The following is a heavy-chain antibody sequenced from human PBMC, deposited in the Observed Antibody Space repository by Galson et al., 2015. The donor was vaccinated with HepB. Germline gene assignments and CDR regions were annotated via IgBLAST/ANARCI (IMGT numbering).Heavy chain of an antibody. CDR3: ARDGGRRLDP. Sequence: SVKVSCKASGYRFTSYAMNWVRQAPGQGLEWMGWINTNTGNPTYDQGFTGRFVFSLDTSAGTAYLQINSLKAEDTAIYYCARDGGRRLDPWGQGTLVTVSS. V-gene: IGHV7-4-1*02. CDR2: INTNTGNP. CDR1: GYRFTSYA. D-gene: IGHD2-15*01. J-gene: IGHJ5*02.